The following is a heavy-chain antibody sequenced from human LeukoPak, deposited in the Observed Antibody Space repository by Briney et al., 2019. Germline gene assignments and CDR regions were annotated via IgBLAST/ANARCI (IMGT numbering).Heavy chain of an antibody. J-gene: IGHJ6*02. D-gene: IGHD3-10*02. CDR1: GFTFSSYA. Sequence: GGSLRLSCAASGFTFSSYAMSWVRQAPGKGLEWVSGISDNSRYIYDADSVKGRFTISRDNAKNSLYLEMNNLRAEDTASYYCARIITMFGFYSMDVWGQGTTVTVSS. CDR2: ISDNSRYI. V-gene: IGHV3-21*01. CDR3: ARIITMFGFYSMDV.